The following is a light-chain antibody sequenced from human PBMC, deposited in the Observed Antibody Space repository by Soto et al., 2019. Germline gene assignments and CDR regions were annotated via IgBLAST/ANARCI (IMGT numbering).Light chain of an antibody. Sequence: EIELTQSPPTLSASPGERITLSCRATQSLHTYFAWYQQNPGQPPRLLISDASTRASGVPARFSGSGSGTEFTLTITGLQSEDSAIYFCQQYDNSPWTFGHGTKVDI. CDR2: DAS. CDR3: QQYDNSPWT. J-gene: IGKJ1*01. CDR1: QSLHTY. V-gene: IGKV3-15*01.